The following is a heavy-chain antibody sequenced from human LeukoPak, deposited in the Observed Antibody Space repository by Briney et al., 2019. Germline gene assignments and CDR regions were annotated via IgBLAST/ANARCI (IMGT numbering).Heavy chain of an antibody. V-gene: IGHV5-51*07. J-gene: IGHJ4*02. Sequence: GESLKISCKGSGYSFTTYWIAWLHQAPGKGLEWMGIIYTGVSDTRYSPSFQGQTTISADKSISTAYLQWSSLKASDTAMYYCATSGRGQLTHRYYFDYWGQGTLVTVSS. CDR2: IYTGVSDT. D-gene: IGHD3-10*01. CDR1: GYSFTTYW. CDR3: ATSGRGQLTHRYYFDY.